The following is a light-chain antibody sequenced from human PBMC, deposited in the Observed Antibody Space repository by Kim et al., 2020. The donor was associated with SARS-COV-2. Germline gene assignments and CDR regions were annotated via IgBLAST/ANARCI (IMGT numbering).Light chain of an antibody. CDR2: SDN. CDR3: AAWDVSLNGWV. J-gene: IGLJ3*02. V-gene: IGLV1-44*01. CDR1: SSNIGSNT. Sequence: QSVLTQPPSASGTPGQRVTISCSGSSSNIGSNTVNWYQQFPGTTPKLLIYSDNQWPSGVPERFSGSRSGTSASLAISGLQSEDEADYYCAAWDVSLNGWVFGGGTKVTVL.